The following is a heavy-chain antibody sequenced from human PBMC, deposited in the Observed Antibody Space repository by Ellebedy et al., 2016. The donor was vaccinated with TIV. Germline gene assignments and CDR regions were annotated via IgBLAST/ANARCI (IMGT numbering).Heavy chain of an antibody. CDR3: AGNPYCSSTSCYVAFDY. J-gene: IGHJ4*02. CDR2: ISAYNGNT. CDR1: GYTFTSYG. V-gene: IGHV1-18*01. Sequence: AASVKVSCKASGYTFTSYGISWARQAPGQGLEWMGWISAYNGNTNYAQKLQGRVTMTTDTSTSTAYMELRSLRSDDTAVYYCAGNPYCSSTSCYVAFDYWGQGTLVTVSS. D-gene: IGHD2-2*01.